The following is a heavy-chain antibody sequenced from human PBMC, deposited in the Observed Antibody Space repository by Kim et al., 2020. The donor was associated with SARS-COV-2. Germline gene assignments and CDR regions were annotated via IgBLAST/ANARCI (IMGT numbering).Heavy chain of an antibody. CDR1: GFSFSIYA. D-gene: IGHD2-2*01. Sequence: GGSLRLSCAASGFSFSIYAVHWVRQAPGKGLEWVAVISYDGSNKYYADSVKGRFTTSRENSKNTVSLHMNSLRADDTAVYYCATDLWSTSSLYYGMDVWGQETTVIVSS. CDR2: ISYDGSNK. CDR3: ATDLWSTSSLYYGMDV. J-gene: IGHJ6*02. V-gene: IGHV3-30-3*01.